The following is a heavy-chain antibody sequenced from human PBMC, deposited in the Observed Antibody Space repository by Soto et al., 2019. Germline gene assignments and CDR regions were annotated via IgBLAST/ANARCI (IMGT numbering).Heavy chain of an antibody. V-gene: IGHV3-23*01. CDR1: GFTFSSYA. Sequence: EVQLLESGGGLVQPGGSLRLSCAASGFTFSSYAMSWVRQAPGKGLEWVSAISGSGGSTYYADSVKGRFTISRDNSKNTLYLQMNSLRAEDTAVYYCAKVAYYYGSGTPESNPAFDYWGQGTLVTVSS. D-gene: IGHD3-10*01. CDR3: AKVAYYYGSGTPESNPAFDY. CDR2: ISGSGGST. J-gene: IGHJ4*02.